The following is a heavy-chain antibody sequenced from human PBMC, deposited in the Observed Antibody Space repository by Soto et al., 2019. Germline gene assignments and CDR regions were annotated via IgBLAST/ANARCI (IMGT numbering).Heavy chain of an antibody. V-gene: IGHV4-31*03. CDR3: ARGLSVTLFDN. Sequence: QVQLQESGPGLVKPSQTLSLTCTVSGGSISTGGYYWTWIRQHPGKGLEWIGYIYYSGSTYYNPSLKSRVSISVDTSKNQFSLKLSSVTAADTAVYYCARGLSVTLFDNWGQGTRVTVSS. CDR1: GGSISTGGYY. J-gene: IGHJ4*02. CDR2: IYYSGST. D-gene: IGHD4-17*01.